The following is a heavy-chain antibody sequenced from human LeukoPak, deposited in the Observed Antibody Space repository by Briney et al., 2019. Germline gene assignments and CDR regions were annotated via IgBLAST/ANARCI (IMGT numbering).Heavy chain of an antibody. J-gene: IGHJ4*02. V-gene: IGHV1-69*13. Sequence: ASVKVSCKASGRTFSSYAISWVRQAPGQGLEWMGGIIPIFGTANYAQKFQGRVTITADESTSTAYMELSSLRSEDTAVYYCARMDMEYYDILTGYCGYWGQGTLVTVSS. CDR1: GRTFSSYA. CDR2: IIPIFGTA. D-gene: IGHD3-9*01. CDR3: ARMDMEYYDILTGYCGY.